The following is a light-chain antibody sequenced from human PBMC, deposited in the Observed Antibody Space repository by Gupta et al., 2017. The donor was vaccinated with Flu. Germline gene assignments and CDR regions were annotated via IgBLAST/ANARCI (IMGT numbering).Light chain of an antibody. CDR3: CSYAGSSTWV. J-gene: IGLJ3*02. V-gene: IGLV2-23*02. CDR2: EVS. Sequence: SALTQPASVSGSPGQSITISCTGTSSDVGSYNFVSWYQQYPGKAPKLMIYEVSKWPSGVSNRFFGSKSGNTASLTISGLQAEDEADYYCCSYAGSSTWVFGGGTKLTVL. CDR1: SSDVGSYNF.